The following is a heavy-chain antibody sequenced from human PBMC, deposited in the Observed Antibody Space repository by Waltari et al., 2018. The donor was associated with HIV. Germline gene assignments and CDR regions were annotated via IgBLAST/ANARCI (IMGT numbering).Heavy chain of an antibody. CDR3: ARLYYGDYANYFDY. Sequence: EVQLVESGGGLVKPGGSLRLSCAASGFTFSSYSMNWVRQAPGKGLEWVSSIISSSSYIYYADSVKGRFTISRDNAKNSLYLQMNSLRAEDTAVYYCARLYYGDYANYFDYWGQGTLVTVSS. V-gene: IGHV3-21*01. D-gene: IGHD4-17*01. CDR2: IISSSSYI. CDR1: GFTFSSYS. J-gene: IGHJ4*02.